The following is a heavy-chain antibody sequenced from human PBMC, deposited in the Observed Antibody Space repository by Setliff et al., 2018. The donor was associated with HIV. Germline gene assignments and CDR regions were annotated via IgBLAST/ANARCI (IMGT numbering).Heavy chain of an antibody. CDR2: IYHSGST. V-gene: IGHV4-4*02. CDR3: ARIRAVAPYYYYYGMDV. J-gene: IGHJ6*02. Sequence: PSETLSLTCAVSGGSISSSNWWSWVRQTPGKGLEWIGEIYHSGSTNYNPSLKSRVTISVDKSKNQFSLKLSSVTAADTAVYYCARIRAVAPYYYYYGMDVWGQGTTVTVSS. CDR1: GGSISSSNW. D-gene: IGHD6-19*01.